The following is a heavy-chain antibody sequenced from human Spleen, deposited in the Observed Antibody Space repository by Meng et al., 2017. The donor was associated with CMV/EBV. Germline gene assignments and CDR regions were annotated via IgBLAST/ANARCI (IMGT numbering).Heavy chain of an antibody. D-gene: IGHD3-22*01. CDR2: IWYDGSNK. J-gene: IGHJ6*02. Sequence: GGSLRLSCAASGFTFSNFGMHWVRQSPGRGLEWVAGIWYDGSNKENADSVKGRFTISRDNSKSTLYLQMNSLRAEDTAVYYYARDRYYDSTGYYSYYYYGMDVWGQGTTVTVSS. CDR3: ARDRYYDSTGYYSYYYYGMDV. CDR1: GFTFSNFG. V-gene: IGHV3-33*01.